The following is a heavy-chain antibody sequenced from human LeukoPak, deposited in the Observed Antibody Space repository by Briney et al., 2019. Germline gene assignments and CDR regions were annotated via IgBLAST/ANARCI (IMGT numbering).Heavy chain of an antibody. V-gene: IGHV1-8*01. CDR2: MNPNSGNT. J-gene: IGHJ6*03. CDR3: AREGSSPDYYYDYMDV. CDR1: GYTFTSYD. Sequence: ASVKVSCKASGYTFTSYDINWVRQAPGQGLEWMGWMNPNSGNTGYALKFQGRVTMTRNTSISTAYMELSSLRSEDTAVYYCAREGSSPDYYYDYMDVWGKGTTVTVSS. D-gene: IGHD6-6*01.